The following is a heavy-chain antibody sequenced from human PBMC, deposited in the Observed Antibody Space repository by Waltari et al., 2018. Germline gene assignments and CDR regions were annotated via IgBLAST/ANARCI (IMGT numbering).Heavy chain of an antibody. D-gene: IGHD1-26*01. Sequence: QVQLQESGPGLVKPSETLSLTCAVSGYSISSGYYWGWIRQPPGKGREWIGTIYHSGNTYYNPSLKSRVTISVDTSENQFSLKLTSVTAADTAVYYCARKYSGSLDPFDYWGQGTLVTVSS. CDR1: GYSISSGYY. J-gene: IGHJ4*02. CDR2: IYHSGNT. V-gene: IGHV4-38-2*01. CDR3: ARKYSGSLDPFDY.